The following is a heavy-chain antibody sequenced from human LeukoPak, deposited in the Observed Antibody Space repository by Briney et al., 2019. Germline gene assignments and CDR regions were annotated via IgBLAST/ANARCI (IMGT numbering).Heavy chain of an antibody. D-gene: IGHD3-3*01. CDR3: ARVALSGNYYYYYGMDV. V-gene: IGHV3-7*01. CDR2: IKQDGSEK. Sequence: SGGSLRLSCAASGFTFSDYYMSWIRQAPGKGLEWVANIKQDGSEKYYVDSVKGRFTISRDNAKNSLYLQMNSLRAEDTAVYYCARVALSGNYYYYYGMDVWGQGTTVTVSS. CDR1: GFTFSDYY. J-gene: IGHJ6*02.